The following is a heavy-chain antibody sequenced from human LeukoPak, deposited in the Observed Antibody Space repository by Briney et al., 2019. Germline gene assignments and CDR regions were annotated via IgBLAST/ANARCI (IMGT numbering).Heavy chain of an antibody. J-gene: IGHJ6*03. CDR1: GFTFSSYS. CDR3: IQGIAAASSYYYYYMDV. V-gene: IGHV3-21*01. CDR2: ISSSSSYI. D-gene: IGHD6-13*01. Sequence: GGSLRLSCAASGFTFSSYSMNWVRQAPGKVLEWVSSISSSSSYIYYADSVKGRFTISRDNAKNSLYLQMNSLRAEDTAVYYCIQGIAAASSYYYYYMDVWGKGTTVTVSS.